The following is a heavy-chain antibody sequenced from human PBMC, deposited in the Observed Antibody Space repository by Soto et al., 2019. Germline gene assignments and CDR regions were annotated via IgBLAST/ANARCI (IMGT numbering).Heavy chain of an antibody. CDR3: ARLPGTIFGVVRPFDY. CDR1: GGSFSVYY. D-gene: IGHD3-3*01. V-gene: IGHV4-34*01. J-gene: IGHJ4*02. CDR2: INHSGST. Sequence: PSETLSLTCAVYGGSFSVYYWSWIRHPPGKGLEWIGEINHSGSTNYNPSLKSRVTISVDTSKNQFSLKLSSVTAADTAVYYCARLPGTIFGVVRPFDYWGQGTLVTVSS.